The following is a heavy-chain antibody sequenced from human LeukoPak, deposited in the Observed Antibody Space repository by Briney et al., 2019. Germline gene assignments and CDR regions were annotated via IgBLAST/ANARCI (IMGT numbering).Heavy chain of an antibody. D-gene: IGHD3-9*01. CDR1: GVSMNNNY. CDR3: ARGDDLLTGSYDWFNP. J-gene: IGHJ5*02. Sequence: PSETLSLTCAVSGVSMNNNYWAWIRQSPGGKLEWIGYMSFSGSATYNPSLNSRVSISVDSSKNQFSLDLTSLTAADTAVYYCARGDDLLTGSYDWFNPWGKGTLVIVSS. CDR2: MSFSGSA. V-gene: IGHV4-4*09.